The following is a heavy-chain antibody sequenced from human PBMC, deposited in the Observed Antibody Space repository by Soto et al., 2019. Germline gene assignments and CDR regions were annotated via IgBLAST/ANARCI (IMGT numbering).Heavy chain of an antibody. Sequence: SLRLSCAASGFTFSSYGMHWVRQAPGKGLEWVAVIWYDGSNKYYADSVKGRFTISRDNSKNTLYLQMNSLRAEDTAVYYCAGGPGYGEEVWFDPWGQGTLVTVSS. CDR1: GFTFSSYG. J-gene: IGHJ5*02. CDR2: IWYDGSNK. D-gene: IGHD4-17*01. V-gene: IGHV3-33*01. CDR3: AGGPGYGEEVWFDP.